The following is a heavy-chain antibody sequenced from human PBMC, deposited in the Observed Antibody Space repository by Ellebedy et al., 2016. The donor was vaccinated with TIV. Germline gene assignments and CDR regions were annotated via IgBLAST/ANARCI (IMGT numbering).Heavy chain of an antibody. CDR2: VNPSNLET. Sequence: GESLKISCKASGYSFSSNWIAWVRQMPGKGPEWMGIVNPSNLETKYSPSFQGQVTISADKSIDIAYLQWRSLQASDTAMYYCARRGTGDRARYLDPWGRGTLVTVSS. D-gene: IGHD3-16*01. J-gene: IGHJ2*01. V-gene: IGHV5-51*01. CDR1: GYSFSSNW. CDR3: ARRGTGDRARYLDP.